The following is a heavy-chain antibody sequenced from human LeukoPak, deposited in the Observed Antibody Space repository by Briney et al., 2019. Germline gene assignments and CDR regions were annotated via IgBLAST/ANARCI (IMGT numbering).Heavy chain of an antibody. CDR3: ARGDAYLDY. Sequence: GGSLRLSCAASGFTFSSYSMNWVRQAPGKGVEWVSSISSSSSYIKYAESGKGRFTICRDKAKKSLYLPMNSLRAENTAVYYCARGDAYLDYWGQGTLVTVSS. J-gene: IGHJ4*02. CDR2: ISSSSSYI. D-gene: IGHD2-21*02. CDR1: GFTFSSYS. V-gene: IGHV3-21*01.